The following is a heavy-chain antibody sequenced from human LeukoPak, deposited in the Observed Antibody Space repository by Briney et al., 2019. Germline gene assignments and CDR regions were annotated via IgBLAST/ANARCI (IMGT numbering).Heavy chain of an antibody. CDR3: ARKQEVYEGWYLDL. Sequence: GGSLRLSCAASGFTLSSHDVHWVRQVPGKGLEWISAINVAGNTYYSDSVKGRFSVSRDNAKNSVHLQMTSLRAGDTAVYHCARKQEVYEGWYLDLGAGAPQSIVS. CDR1: GFTLSSHD. D-gene: IGHD2-8*01. J-gene: IGHJ2*01. V-gene: IGHV3-13*01. CDR2: INVAGNT.